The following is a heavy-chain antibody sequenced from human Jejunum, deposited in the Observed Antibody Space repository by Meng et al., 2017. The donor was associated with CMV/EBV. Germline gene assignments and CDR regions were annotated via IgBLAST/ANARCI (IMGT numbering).Heavy chain of an antibody. J-gene: IGHJ4*02. V-gene: IGHV4-39*07. D-gene: IGHD5-24*01. Sequence: CSLSGGSISSGGYDWTWIRQAPGKGLEWLAGISQSGSTYYNPSVKSRVTISIDASMTHFSLSLTSVTAADTAVYYCTREYGYYYFDVWGQGTLVTVSS. CDR3: TREYGYYYFDV. CDR2: ISQSGST. CDR1: GGSISSGGYD.